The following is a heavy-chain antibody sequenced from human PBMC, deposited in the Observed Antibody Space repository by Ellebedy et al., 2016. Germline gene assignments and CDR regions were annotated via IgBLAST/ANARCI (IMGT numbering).Heavy chain of an antibody. V-gene: IGHV3-7*01. CDR1: GSTFSSYW. CDR3: VRSGESSYYFDY. D-gene: IGHD3-10*01. CDR2: INEDGTDK. Sequence: GESLKISXAASGSTFSSYWMHWVRQAPGKGLEWVANINEDGTDKNYVDSVKGRFTISRDNAKNSLYLQMNSLRAEDTAVFYCVRSGESSYYFDYWGQGTLVTVSS. J-gene: IGHJ4*02.